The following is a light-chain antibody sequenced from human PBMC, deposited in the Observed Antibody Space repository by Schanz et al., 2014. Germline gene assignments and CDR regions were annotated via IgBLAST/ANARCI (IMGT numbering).Light chain of an antibody. Sequence: EIVLTQSPGTLSLSPGERATLSCRASQSVSSYLAWYQQKPGQAPRLLIYDASIRAAGIPARFSGSGSGTDFTLTISSLQPDDFATYYCQQYNSFATFGQGTKVEIK. CDR3: QQYNSFAT. CDR2: DAS. J-gene: IGKJ1*01. V-gene: IGKV3-11*01. CDR1: QSVSSY.